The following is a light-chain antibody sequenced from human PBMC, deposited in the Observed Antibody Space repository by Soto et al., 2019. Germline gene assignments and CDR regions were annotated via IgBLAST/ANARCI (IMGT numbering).Light chain of an antibody. V-gene: IGKV3-20*01. Sequence: EIVLTQSPGTLSFSPGERATLSCRASQSVRSRYLAWYQQKPGQAPRLLVDGASSRATGIPDRFSGSGSGTDFTLTISRVQPEDFAVYFCQQYGTSPLTFGGGTKVEIK. J-gene: IGKJ4*01. CDR3: QQYGTSPLT. CDR2: GAS. CDR1: QSVRSRY.